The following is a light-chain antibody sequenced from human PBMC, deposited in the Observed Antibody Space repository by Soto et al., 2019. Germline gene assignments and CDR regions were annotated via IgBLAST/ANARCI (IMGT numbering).Light chain of an antibody. CDR1: SSDVGGYNY. V-gene: IGLV2-14*01. CDR2: EVS. CDR3: SSYTSSSIDYV. Sequence: QSALTQPASVSGSPGQSITISCTGTSSDVGGYNYVSWYQQHPGKAPKLMIYEVSNRPSGVSNRSSGSKSGNTASLTISGLQAEVEADYYCSSYTSSSIDYVFGTGTKLTVL. J-gene: IGLJ1*01.